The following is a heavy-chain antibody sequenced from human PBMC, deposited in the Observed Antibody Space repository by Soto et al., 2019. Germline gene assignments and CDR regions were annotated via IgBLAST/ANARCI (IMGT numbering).Heavy chain of an antibody. Sequence: SGPTLVNPTQTLTLTCTFSGFSLSTSGMCVSWIRQPPGKALEWLARIDWDDDKYYSTSLKTRLTISKDTSKNQVVLTMTNMEPVDTATYYCARVTMVRGVRLFDYWGQGTLVTVSS. V-gene: IGHV2-70*11. D-gene: IGHD3-10*01. J-gene: IGHJ4*02. CDR3: ARVTMVRGVRLFDY. CDR2: IDWDDDK. CDR1: GFSLSTSGMC.